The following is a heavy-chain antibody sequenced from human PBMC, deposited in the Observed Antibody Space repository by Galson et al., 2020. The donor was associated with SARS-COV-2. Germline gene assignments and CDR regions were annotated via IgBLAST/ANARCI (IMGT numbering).Heavy chain of an antibody. J-gene: IGHJ3*02. CDR3: ARMYYDILTGYYNAFDI. Sequence: SGPTLVKPTQTLTLTCTFSGFSLSTSGMCVSWIRQPPGKALEWLALIDWDADTYYSPSLKTRLTISKDTSKNQVVLTMTNMDPVDTATYYCARMYYDILTGYYNAFDIWGQGTMVTVSS. V-gene: IGHV2-70*01. CDR1: GFSLSTSGMC. CDR2: IDWDADT. D-gene: IGHD3-9*01.